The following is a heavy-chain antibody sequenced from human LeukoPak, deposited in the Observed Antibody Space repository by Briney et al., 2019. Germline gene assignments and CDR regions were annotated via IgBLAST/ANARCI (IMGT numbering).Heavy chain of an antibody. Sequence: PGGSLRLSCAASGFTFSSYGMHWVRQAPGKGLEWVAVISYDGSNKYYADSVKGRFTISRDNSKNTLYLQMNSLRAEDTAVYYCAKETWYPAFDIWGQGTMVTVSS. D-gene: IGHD6-13*01. V-gene: IGHV3-30*18. CDR3: AKETWYPAFDI. CDR2: ISYDGSNK. J-gene: IGHJ3*02. CDR1: GFTFSSYG.